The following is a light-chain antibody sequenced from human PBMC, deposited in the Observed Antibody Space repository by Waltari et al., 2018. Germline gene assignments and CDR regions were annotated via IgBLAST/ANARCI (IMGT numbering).Light chain of an antibody. V-gene: IGKV1-5*03. CDR1: QSIGYW. Sequence: DIQITQSPSTLSASVRHRVTITCRGSQSIGYWLAWYQQKAGKAPKLLISEASNLESGVPPRFSGSGAGTEFTLTISSLQPDDFATYYCEHYNRFSQTFGQGTKVAI. J-gene: IGKJ1*01. CDR2: EAS. CDR3: EHYNRFSQT.